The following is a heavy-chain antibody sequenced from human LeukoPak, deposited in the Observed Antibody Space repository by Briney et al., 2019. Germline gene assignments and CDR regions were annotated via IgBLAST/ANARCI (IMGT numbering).Heavy chain of an antibody. CDR2: ISPSSTRI. CDR3: ARMNYVSSGWGAPFDD. D-gene: IGHD1-7*01. J-gene: IGHJ4*02. Sequence: GGSLRLSCAASGFTFSSYNMNWVRQAPGKGLEWVSYISPSSTRIDYAASVRGRFTISRDNAKSSLYLQVNSLRAEDTAVYYCARMNYVSSGWGAPFDDWGQGTLVTVSS. V-gene: IGHV3-48*04. CDR1: GFTFSSYN.